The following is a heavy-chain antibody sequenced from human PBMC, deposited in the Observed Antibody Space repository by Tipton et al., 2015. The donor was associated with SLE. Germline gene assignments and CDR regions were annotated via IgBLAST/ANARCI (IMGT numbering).Heavy chain of an antibody. D-gene: IGHD3-22*01. Sequence: TLSLTCTVSGGSISSYYWSWIRQPPGKGLEWIGEINHSGSTNYNPSLKSRVTISVDTSKNQFSLKLSSVTAADTAVYYCARDPTDYYDSSGGAFDIWGQGTMVTVSS. CDR1: GGSISSYY. J-gene: IGHJ3*02. CDR3: ARDPTDYYDSSGGAFDI. CDR2: INHSGST. V-gene: IGHV4-34*01.